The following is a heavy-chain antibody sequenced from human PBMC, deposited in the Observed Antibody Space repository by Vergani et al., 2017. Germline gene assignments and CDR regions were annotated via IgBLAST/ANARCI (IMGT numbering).Heavy chain of an antibody. CDR3: ARDDRPYGDDWVDYYYYYMDV. CDR1: GFSFSSYG. CDR2: IWYDGSNK. D-gene: IGHD4-17*01. Sequence: QVQLVESGGGVVQPGRSLRLSCAASGFSFSSYGMHWVRQAPGKGLEWVAVIWYDGSNKYYADSVKGRFTISRDNSKNTLYLQMNSLRAEDTAVYYCARDDRPYGDDWVDYYYYYMDVWSKGSTVTVSS. V-gene: IGHV3-33*01. J-gene: IGHJ6*03.